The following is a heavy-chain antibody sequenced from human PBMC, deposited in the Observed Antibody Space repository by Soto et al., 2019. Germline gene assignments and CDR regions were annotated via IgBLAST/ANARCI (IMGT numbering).Heavy chain of an antibody. D-gene: IGHD3-10*02. CDR2: ISGSSSDT. CDR1: GFTFSDSY. J-gene: IGHJ4*02. Sequence: QVQLVESGGGLAKPGGSLRLSCAASGFTFSDSYMNWICQAPGKGLEYISYISGSSSDTKYADSVKGRFTISRDNAKNSLYLQMNSLRAEDTAVYYCGRNARVPDYRGQGTLVTVSS. V-gene: IGHV3-11*05. CDR3: GRNARVPDY.